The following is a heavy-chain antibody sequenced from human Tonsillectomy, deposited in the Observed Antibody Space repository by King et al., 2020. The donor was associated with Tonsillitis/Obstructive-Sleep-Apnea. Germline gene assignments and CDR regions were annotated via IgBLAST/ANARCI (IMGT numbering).Heavy chain of an antibody. CDR2: ISISGTTI. V-gene: IGHV3-11*01. CDR3: ARDWSYYYGSGSSGWFDP. D-gene: IGHD3-10*01. CDR1: RFTFSDYY. Sequence: VQLVESGGGLVKPGGSLRLSCAASRFTFSDYYMSWLRQAPGKGLEWVSYISISGTTIYYADSVKGRFTISRDNAKNSLYLQMNSLRAEDTAVYYCARDWSYYYGSGSSGWFDPWGQGTLVTVSS. J-gene: IGHJ5*02.